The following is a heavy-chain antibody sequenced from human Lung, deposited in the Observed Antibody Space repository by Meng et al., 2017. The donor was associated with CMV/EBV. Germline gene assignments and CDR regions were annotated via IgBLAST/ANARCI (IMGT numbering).Heavy chain of an antibody. V-gene: IGHV1-18*01. Sequence: SLXVSXKPSGYTFTSSGISWVRQAPGQGLEWMGWISAYNGRSNYPQRLQGRVTMTTDTSTSTAYMELRSLRSDDTAMYYCVRDDRYTGYDCFDSWGQGTLVTVS. CDR2: ISAYNGRS. CDR3: VRDDRYTGYDCFDS. D-gene: IGHD5-12*01. CDR1: GYTFTSSG. J-gene: IGHJ4*02.